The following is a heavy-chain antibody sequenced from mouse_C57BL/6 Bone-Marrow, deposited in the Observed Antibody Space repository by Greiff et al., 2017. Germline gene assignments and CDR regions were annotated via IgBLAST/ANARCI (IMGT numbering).Heavy chain of an antibody. D-gene: IGHD4-1*01. Sequence: VKLQQPGAELVKPGASVKLSCKASGYTFTSYWMHWVKQRPGQGLEWIGMIHPNSGSTNYNEKFKSKATLTVDKSSSTAYMQLSSLTSEDSAVYYCAPQLTGTGGNDWGQGTTLTVSS. CDR2: IHPNSGST. CDR1: GYTFTSYW. J-gene: IGHJ2*01. V-gene: IGHV1-64*01. CDR3: APQLTGTGGND.